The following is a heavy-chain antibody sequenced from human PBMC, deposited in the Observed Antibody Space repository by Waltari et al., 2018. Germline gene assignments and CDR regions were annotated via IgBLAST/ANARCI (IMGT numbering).Heavy chain of an antibody. CDR2: LYYSGIT. D-gene: IGHD2-2*01. CDR1: GDSISSRSYY. V-gene: IGHV4-39*07. CDR3: ARDRIPATFRCWFDS. Sequence: QLHLQESGPGLVKPSETLFLTCTVSGDSISSRSYYWGWISQPPGKGPQWIGSLYYSGITYYNPSLESRVSMSVDTSKNQLSLMLSAVTAADTAVYYCARDRIPATFRCWFDSWGPGTLVTVSS. J-gene: IGHJ5*01.